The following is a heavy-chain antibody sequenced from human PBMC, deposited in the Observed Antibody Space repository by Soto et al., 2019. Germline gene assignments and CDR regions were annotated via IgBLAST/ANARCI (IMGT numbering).Heavy chain of an antibody. V-gene: IGHV1-46*01. CDR1: GYTFTNYY. CDR2: INPNGSAT. CDR3: ASNDPRDLLSPWSFDY. D-gene: IGHD3-10*01. J-gene: IGHJ4*02. Sequence: QVQLVQSGAEVKKPGASVKVSCEASGYTFTNYYMHWVRQAPGQGLEWMGIINPNGSATTYARKFQGRVTMTRDTSTSTVYMGLSSLTSEDTAVYYCASNDPRDLLSPWSFDYWGQGTLVTVSS.